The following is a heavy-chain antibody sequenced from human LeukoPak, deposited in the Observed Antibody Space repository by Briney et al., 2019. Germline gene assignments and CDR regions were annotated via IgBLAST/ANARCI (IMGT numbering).Heavy chain of an antibody. D-gene: IGHD1-26*01. CDR2: ITTSRTYT. CDR1: GFSFSSYN. CDR3: ARDPYSGSYGDSYYYYMDV. Sequence: GGALRLSCAASGFSFSSYNMNWVRQAPGKGLEWVSSITTSRTYTFYADSVKGRFTISRDNAKNSLYLQMNSLRVEDTAVYYCARDPYSGSYGDSYYYYMDVWGKGTTVTISS. J-gene: IGHJ6*03. V-gene: IGHV3-21*01.